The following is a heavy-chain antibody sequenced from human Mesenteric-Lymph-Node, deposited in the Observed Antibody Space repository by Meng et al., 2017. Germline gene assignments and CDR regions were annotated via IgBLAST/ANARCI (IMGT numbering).Heavy chain of an antibody. CDR2: INPNSGGT. CDR3: ARDGAPYCSSTSCYPYYYGMDV. V-gene: IGHV1-2*02. J-gene: IGHJ6*02. CDR1: GYTFTSYD. D-gene: IGHD2-2*01. Sequence: ASVKVSCKASGYTFTSYDINWVRQAPGQGLEWMGWINPNSGGTNYAQKFQGRVTMTRDTSISTAYMELSRLRSDDTAVYYCARDGAPYCSSTSCYPYYYGMDVWGQGTTVTVSS.